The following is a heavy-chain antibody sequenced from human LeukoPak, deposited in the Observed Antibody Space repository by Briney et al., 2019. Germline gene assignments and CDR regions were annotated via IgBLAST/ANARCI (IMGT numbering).Heavy chain of an antibody. D-gene: IGHD5-12*01. J-gene: IGHJ4*02. CDR3: AKDRSGYDYYGQYYFDY. CDR2: ISGSGGTT. CDR1: GFTFSSYA. V-gene: IGHV3-23*01. Sequence: GGSLRLSCAASGFTFSSYAMSWVRQAPGKGLEYVSGISGSGGTTYYADSVKGRFTISRDNSKNTLYLQMNSLRAEDTALYYCAKDRSGYDYYGQYYFDYWGQGALVTVSS.